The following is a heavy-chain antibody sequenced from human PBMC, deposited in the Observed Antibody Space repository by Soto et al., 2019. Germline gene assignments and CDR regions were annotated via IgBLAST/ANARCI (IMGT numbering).Heavy chain of an antibody. CDR1: GGTFSSYA. Sequence: QVQLVQSGAEVKKPGSSVKVSCKASGGTFSSYAISWVRQAPGQGLEWMGGIIPISDTTNYAQKFQGRVTITADEYTSTAYMELSSLRSEDTAVYYCARSQGSSTSLEIYYYSYSGVDVWCQGTTVTVSS. V-gene: IGHV1-69*01. J-gene: IGHJ6*02. CDR2: IIPISDTT. CDR3: ARSQGSSTSLEIYYYSYSGVDV. D-gene: IGHD2-2*01.